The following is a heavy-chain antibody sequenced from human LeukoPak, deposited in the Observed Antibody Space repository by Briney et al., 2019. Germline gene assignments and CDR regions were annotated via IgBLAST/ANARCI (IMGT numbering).Heavy chain of an antibody. CDR1: GASISLYH. CDR2: IYYSGST. CDR3: ASLTGLLIPSHSFYNY. J-gene: IGHJ4*02. V-gene: IGHV4-59*01. D-gene: IGHD7-27*01. Sequence: SETLSLTCTVSGASISLYHWNWIRQPPGKGLEWIGYIYYSGSTNYNPSLKSRVTMSVDTSKNQISLKLSSVTAADTAVYYCASLTGLLIPSHSFYNYWGQGTLVTVSS.